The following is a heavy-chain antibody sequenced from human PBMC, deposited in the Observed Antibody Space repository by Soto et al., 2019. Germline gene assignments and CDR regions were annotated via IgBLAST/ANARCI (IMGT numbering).Heavy chain of an antibody. CDR3: AKNPSPYYDILTGYPS. J-gene: IGHJ4*02. CDR1: GFTFSSYA. Sequence: GGSLRLSCAASGFTFSSYAMSWVRQALGKGLEWVSAISGSGGSTYYADSVKGRFTISRDNSKNTLYLQMNSLRAEDTAVYYCAKNPSPYYDILTGYPSWGQGTLVTVSS. CDR2: ISGSGGST. V-gene: IGHV3-23*01. D-gene: IGHD3-9*01.